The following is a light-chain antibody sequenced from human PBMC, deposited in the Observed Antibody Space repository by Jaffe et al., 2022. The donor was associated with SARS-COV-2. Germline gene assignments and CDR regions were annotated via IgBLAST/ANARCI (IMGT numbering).Light chain of an antibody. CDR2: GAS. Sequence: EIVLTQSPGTLSLSPGERATLSCRASQSVSSNYLAWYQQKPGQAPRLLIYGASTRATGIPDRFSGSGSGTDLTLTISRLEPEDFAVYYCQQSGSSPYTFGQGTKLEIK. CDR3: QQSGSSPYT. J-gene: IGKJ2*01. V-gene: IGKV3-20*01. CDR1: QSVSSNY.